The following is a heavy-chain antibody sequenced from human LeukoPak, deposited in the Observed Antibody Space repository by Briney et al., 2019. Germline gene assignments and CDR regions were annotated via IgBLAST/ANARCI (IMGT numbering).Heavy chain of an antibody. J-gene: IGHJ4*02. CDR1: GFTFSSYG. Sequence: PGGSLRLSCAASGFTFSSYGMHWVRQAPGKGLEWVAFIRYDGSNKYYADSVKGRFTISRDNSKNTLYLQMNSLRAEDTAVYYCAKEDYYGSGILIPTVSYWGQGTLVTVSS. D-gene: IGHD3-10*01. CDR2: IRYDGSNK. V-gene: IGHV3-30*02. CDR3: AKEDYYGSGILIPTVSY.